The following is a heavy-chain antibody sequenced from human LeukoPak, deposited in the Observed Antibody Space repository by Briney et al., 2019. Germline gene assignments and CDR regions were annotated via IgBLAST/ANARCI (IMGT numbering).Heavy chain of an antibody. CDR2: INAGNGNT. CDR3: ARDAKVATIYIY. J-gene: IGHJ4*02. V-gene: IGHV1-3*01. CDR1: GYTFTRYA. D-gene: IGHD5-12*01. Sequence: ASVKVSCKASGYTFTRYAMHWERQAPGQRLEWMGWINAGNGNTKYSQKFQGRVTITRDTSASTAYMELSSLRSEDTAVYYCARDAKVATIYIYWGQGTLVTVSS.